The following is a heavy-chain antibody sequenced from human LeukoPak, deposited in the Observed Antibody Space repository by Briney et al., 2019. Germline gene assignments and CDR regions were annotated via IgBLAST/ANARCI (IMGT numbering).Heavy chain of an antibody. D-gene: IGHD6-19*01. CDR3: ANEDRTLPVDGPLSDWYFDH. J-gene: IGHJ2*01. Sequence: PGGSLRLSCAASGFTFSNHGMHWVRQAPGKGLEWVTAITFDGSNQYYADSMKGRFTISRDNSKNTLYLQMNSLRAEDTAVYYCANEDRTLPVDGPLSDWYFDHWGRGTLVTVSS. CDR2: ITFDGSNQ. V-gene: IGHV3-30*18. CDR1: GFTFSNHG.